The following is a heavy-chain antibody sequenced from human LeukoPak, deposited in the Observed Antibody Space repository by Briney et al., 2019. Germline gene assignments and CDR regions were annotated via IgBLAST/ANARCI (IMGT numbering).Heavy chain of an antibody. CDR1: GGSISSSSYY. CDR2: IYYSGST. J-gene: IGHJ4*02. CDR3: TSLRVDAYGYADY. D-gene: IGHD5-18*01. V-gene: IGHV4-39*07. Sequence: LSLACSVAGGSISSSSYYWGWIRQPPGKGREWIGNIYYSGSTYYNPSLKSRVTITVDTSKSKCSLKLSSVTAADTAVYYCTSLRVDAYGYADYWGQGTLVTVSS.